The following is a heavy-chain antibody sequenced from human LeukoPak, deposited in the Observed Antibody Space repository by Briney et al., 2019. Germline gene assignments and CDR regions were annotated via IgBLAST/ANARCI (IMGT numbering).Heavy chain of an antibody. CDR2: IRSKPYGGTA. D-gene: IGHD2-21*01. V-gene: IGHV3-49*04. CDR1: GFTYSSCS. J-gene: IGHJ5*02. CDR3: TVQVIPSDKWFDP. Sequence: GGSLRLSCAASGFTYSSCSMTWVRQAPGKGLEWVGFIRSKPYGGTAEYAASVKGRFTISRDDSKTIAYLDMNGLKTEDTAVYHCTVQVIPSDKWFDPWGQGTPVTVSS.